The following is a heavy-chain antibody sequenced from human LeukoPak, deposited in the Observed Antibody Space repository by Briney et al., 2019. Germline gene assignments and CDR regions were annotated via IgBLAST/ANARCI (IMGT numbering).Heavy chain of an antibody. D-gene: IGHD3-10*02. CDR2: ISSSGSTI. J-gene: IGHJ6*04. V-gene: IGHV3-11*04. CDR1: GFTFSDYY. Sequence: GGSLRLSCAASGFTFSDYYMSWIRQAPGKGLEWVSYISSSGSTIYYADSVKGRFIISRDNSKNTLYLQMNSLRAEDTAVYYCAELGITMIGGVWGKGTTVTISS. CDR3: AELGITMIGGV.